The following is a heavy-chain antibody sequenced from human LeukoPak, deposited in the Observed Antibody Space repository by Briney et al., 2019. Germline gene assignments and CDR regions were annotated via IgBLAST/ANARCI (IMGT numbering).Heavy chain of an antibody. D-gene: IGHD3-9*01. CDR1: GFTFSSYS. CDR2: ISSSSSYI. Sequence: GGSLRLSCAASGFTFSSYSMNWVRQAPGKGLEWVSSISSSSSYIYYADSVKGRFTISRDNAKNSLYLQMNSLRAEDTAVYYCARDEERYFDWLLSKGHYYYGMDVWGQGTTVTVSS. J-gene: IGHJ6*02. V-gene: IGHV3-21*01. CDR3: ARDEERYFDWLLSKGHYYYGMDV.